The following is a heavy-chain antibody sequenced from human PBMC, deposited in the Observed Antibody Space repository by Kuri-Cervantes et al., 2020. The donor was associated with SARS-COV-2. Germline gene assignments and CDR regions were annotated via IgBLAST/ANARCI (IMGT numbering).Heavy chain of an antibody. V-gene: IGHV3-21*01. CDR3: ARSPAGLITEIVAFDI. Sequence: GESLKISCVASGFTFRTYTMNWVRQAPGKALEWVSSISGSESYKYYADSMKGRFTISRDNAKNSLYLQMSSLRAEDTAVYYCARSPAGLITEIVAFDIWGQGTMVTVSS. CDR2: ISGSESYK. CDR1: GFTFRTYT. J-gene: IGHJ3*02. D-gene: IGHD2-21*01.